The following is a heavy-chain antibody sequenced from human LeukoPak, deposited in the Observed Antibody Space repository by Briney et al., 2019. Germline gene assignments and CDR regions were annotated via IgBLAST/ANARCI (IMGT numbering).Heavy chain of an antibody. D-gene: IGHD3-10*01. CDR1: GGSISSSSYY. Sequence: PSETLSLTCTVSGGSISSSSYYWGWIRQPPGKGLEWIGYIYYSGSTYYNPSLKSRVTISVDTSKNQFSLKLSSVTAADTAVYYCARDSFLYGSNYWGQGTLVTVSS. CDR2: IYYSGST. J-gene: IGHJ4*02. CDR3: ARDSFLYGSNY. V-gene: IGHV4-30-4*08.